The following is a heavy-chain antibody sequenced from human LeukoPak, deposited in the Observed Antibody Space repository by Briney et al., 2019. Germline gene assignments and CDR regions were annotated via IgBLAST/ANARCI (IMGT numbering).Heavy chain of an antibody. CDR1: GYTFTFYD. V-gene: IGHV1-8*03. J-gene: IGHJ4*02. Sequence: ASVKLSCKASGYTFTFYDIQWVRQAAGQGLEWMGWMNPHSGNTGYAQKFLGRITLTRNTSTSMAYMELTTLKSEDTAVYYCTTTANTGSGSSYWGQGTLVTVSS. CDR2: MNPHSGNT. D-gene: IGHD3-10*01. CDR3: TTTANTGSGSSY.